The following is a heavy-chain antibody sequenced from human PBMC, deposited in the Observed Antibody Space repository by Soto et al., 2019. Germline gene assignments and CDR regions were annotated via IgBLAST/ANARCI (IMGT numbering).Heavy chain of an antibody. CDR3: ARQDYYDSSGYLPVRLYFGMHX. J-gene: IGHJ6*02. Sequence: ASVRVSCKAAGYTFTNSGIGWVRQAPGQGLELMGWIGAYNGHTKYAEKVKGRVNMTTDTATSTAYMELSRLKSDDTAVYYCARQDYYDSSGYLPVRLYFGMHXWGQVTTVTVS. CDR2: IGAYNGHT. V-gene: IGHV1-18*01. D-gene: IGHD3-22*01. CDR1: GYTFTNSG.